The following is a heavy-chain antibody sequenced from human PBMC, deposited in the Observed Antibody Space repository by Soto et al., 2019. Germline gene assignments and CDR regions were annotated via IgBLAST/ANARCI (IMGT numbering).Heavy chain of an antibody. D-gene: IGHD3-3*01. CDR3: ARDGDPGYTFWSGPLGGGRFDP. J-gene: IGHJ5*02. CDR1: GGTFGNTA. Sequence: QVQLVQSGAEVKKPGSSVNVSCKTSGGTFGNTAVTWVRQAPGQGLEWMGGIVPMFGTANYAQKFQGRVTITADESTNTAYMELRSLRSDDTAVYYCARDGDPGYTFWSGPLGGGRFDPWGQGTLVTLSS. CDR2: IVPMFGTA. V-gene: IGHV1-69*12.